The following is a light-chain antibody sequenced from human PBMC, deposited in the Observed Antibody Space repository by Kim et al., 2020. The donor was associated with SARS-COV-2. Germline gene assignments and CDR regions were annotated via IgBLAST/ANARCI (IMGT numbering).Light chain of an antibody. CDR1: SLHVGSYNF. CDR3: SSYAGDNHWV. CDR2: EVS. Sequence: GQSDTCPCPAPSLHVGSYNFFPWYQQHPGKAPKLVIYEVSNRPSGVPDRFSGSKSGNTASLTVSGLQSEDEADYYCSSYAGDNHWVFGGGTQRPS. V-gene: IGLV2-8*01. J-gene: IGLJ3*02.